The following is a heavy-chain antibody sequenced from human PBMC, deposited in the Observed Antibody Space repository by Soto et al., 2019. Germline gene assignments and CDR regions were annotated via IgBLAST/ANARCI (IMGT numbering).Heavy chain of an antibody. J-gene: IGHJ3*02. CDR2: INPSGGST. CDR3: ASPTTVTTSGGYDAFDI. CDR1: GYTFTSHY. D-gene: IGHD4-4*01. V-gene: IGHV1-46*03. Sequence: GASVKVSCKASGYTFTSHYIHWVRQAPGQGLEWMGIINPSGGSTSYAQKFQGRVTMTRDTSTSTVYMELSSLRSEDTAVYYCASPTTVTTSGGYDAFDIWGQGTMVTVSS.